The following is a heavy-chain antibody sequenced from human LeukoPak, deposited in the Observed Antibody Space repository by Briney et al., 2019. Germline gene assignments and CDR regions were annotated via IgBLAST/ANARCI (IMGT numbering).Heavy chain of an antibody. V-gene: IGHV4-61*01. CDR1: GGSISSSSYY. Sequence: SETLSLTCTVSGGSISSSSYYWSWIRQPPGKGLEWIGYIYYSGSTNYNPSLKSRVTISVDTSKNQFSLKLSSVTAADTAVYYCARDITMVRGVSYYYYGMDVWGQGTTVTVSS. D-gene: IGHD3-10*01. J-gene: IGHJ6*02. CDR3: ARDITMVRGVSYYYYGMDV. CDR2: IYYSGST.